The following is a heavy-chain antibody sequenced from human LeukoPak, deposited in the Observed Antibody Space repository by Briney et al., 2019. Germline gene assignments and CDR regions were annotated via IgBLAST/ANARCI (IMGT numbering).Heavy chain of an antibody. Sequence: ASVKVSCKASGGTFSSYAISWVRQAPGQGLEWMGGIIPIFGTANYAQKIQGRVTITADESTSTAYMELSSLRSEDTAVYYCAREGGYSSGWYATDAFDIWGQGTMVTVSS. CDR2: IIPIFGTA. J-gene: IGHJ3*02. CDR1: GGTFSSYA. V-gene: IGHV1-69*13. CDR3: AREGGYSSGWYATDAFDI. D-gene: IGHD6-19*01.